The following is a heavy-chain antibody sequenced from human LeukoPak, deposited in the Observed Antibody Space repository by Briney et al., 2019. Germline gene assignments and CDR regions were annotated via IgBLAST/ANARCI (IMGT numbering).Heavy chain of an antibody. Sequence: GGSLRLSCAASGFSFSTYGMHWVRQAPGKGLAWVALISYDGSNKYYADSVKGRFTISRDNSKNTLYLQLNSLRAEDTAVYYCAKEYYYYGMDVWGLGTTVTVSS. CDR3: AKEYYYYGMDV. CDR1: GFSFSTYG. CDR2: ISYDGSNK. V-gene: IGHV3-30*18. J-gene: IGHJ6*02.